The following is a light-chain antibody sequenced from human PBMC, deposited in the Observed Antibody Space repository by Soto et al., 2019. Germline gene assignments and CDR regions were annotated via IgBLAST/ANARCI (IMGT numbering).Light chain of an antibody. CDR2: GAS. Sequence: ELVLTQSPGTLSLSPGARATLSCRASQRVSSNYLAWYQQKPGQAPRLLISGASTRATGIPDSFSGRGSGTHFALNISRLEREDSSVLYVQQYGTSQWTFGQGTKVDFK. V-gene: IGKV3-20*01. CDR1: QRVSSNY. J-gene: IGKJ1*01. CDR3: QQYGTSQWT.